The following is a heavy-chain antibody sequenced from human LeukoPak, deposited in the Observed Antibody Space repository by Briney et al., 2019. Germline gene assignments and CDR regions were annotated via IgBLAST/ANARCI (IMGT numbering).Heavy chain of an antibody. V-gene: IGHV4-39*07. D-gene: IGHD3-10*01. Sequence: PSETLSLTCIVSGGSIRTSSYYWGWIRQTPGKGLEWIGSIHYSGSTYYNPSLKSRVTISVESTQFSLNLMSVTPADTAIYYCGRDNAASYYSWFGTWGQGILVTVSS. CDR2: IHYSGST. J-gene: IGHJ5*02. CDR3: GRDNAASYYSWFGT. CDR1: GGSIRTSSYY.